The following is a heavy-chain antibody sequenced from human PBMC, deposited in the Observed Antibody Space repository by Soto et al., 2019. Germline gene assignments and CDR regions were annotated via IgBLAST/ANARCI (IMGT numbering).Heavy chain of an antibody. D-gene: IGHD3-22*01. V-gene: IGHV4-31*03. CDR1: GGSISSGHYY. J-gene: IGHJ4*02. CDR3: SRDDSSGYYALLY. Sequence: SETLSLTCTVSGGSISSGHYYWSWIRQHPGKGLEWIGFIYDSGSTYYNPPLKSRVSISRDTSQNQFSLKLTSVTAADTAVYYCSRDDSSGYYALLYWGQGTLVTVSS. CDR2: IYDSGST.